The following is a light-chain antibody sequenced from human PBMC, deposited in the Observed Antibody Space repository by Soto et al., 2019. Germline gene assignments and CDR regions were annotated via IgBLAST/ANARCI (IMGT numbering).Light chain of an antibody. CDR1: QSVSTTY. J-gene: IGKJ1*01. CDR3: QQYESSPWT. Sequence: EIVLTQSPGTLSLSPGERATLSCRASQSVSTTYLAWYQQKPGQAPRLLIYGAASRATGISDRFSGSGSGTDFTLTISRLEPEDFAVYYCQQYESSPWTFGQGTKVEMK. V-gene: IGKV3-20*01. CDR2: GAA.